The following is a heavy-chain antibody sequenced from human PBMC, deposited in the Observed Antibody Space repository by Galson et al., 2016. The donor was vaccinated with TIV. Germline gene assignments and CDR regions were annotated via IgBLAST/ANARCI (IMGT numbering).Heavy chain of an antibody. Sequence: SVKVSCKASGGVFNNWAIVWVRQAPGQGLEWMGGIIPLSGATYTEKYQGRLTVTATYMELSSLRLDDTAVYYCARGGHYALDVWGQGTSVVVSS. CDR1: GGVFNNWA. J-gene: IGHJ6*02. V-gene: IGHV1-69*13. CDR2: IIPLSGA. CDR3: ARGGHYALDV. D-gene: IGHD3-16*01.